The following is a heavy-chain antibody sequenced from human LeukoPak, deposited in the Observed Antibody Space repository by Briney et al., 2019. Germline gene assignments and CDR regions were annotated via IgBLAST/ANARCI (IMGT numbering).Heavy chain of an antibody. CDR3: TRESGSYHGNDY. CDR1: EYIFTGYY. J-gene: IGHJ4*02. D-gene: IGHD1-26*01. CDR2: INPNNGAT. Sequence: ASVKVSCKASEYIFTGYYMHWVRQAPGQGLEWMGRINPNNGATNYAQKFQGRVTITGDTSINTAYMELSSLRSDDTAVYYCTRESGSYHGNDYWGQGTLVTVSS. V-gene: IGHV1-2*06.